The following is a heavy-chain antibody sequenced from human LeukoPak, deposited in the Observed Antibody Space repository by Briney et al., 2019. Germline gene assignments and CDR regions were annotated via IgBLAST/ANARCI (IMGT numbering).Heavy chain of an antibody. D-gene: IGHD1-26*01. V-gene: IGHV3-23*01. CDR2: ISGSGGST. Sequence: GGSLRLSCAASGFTFSSYAVSWVRQAPGKGLEWVSAISGSGGSTYYADSVKGRFTISRDNSKNTLYLQMNSLRAEDTAVYYCAKVGARSYGPFDYWGQGTLVTVSS. J-gene: IGHJ4*02. CDR3: AKVGARSYGPFDY. CDR1: GFTFSSYA.